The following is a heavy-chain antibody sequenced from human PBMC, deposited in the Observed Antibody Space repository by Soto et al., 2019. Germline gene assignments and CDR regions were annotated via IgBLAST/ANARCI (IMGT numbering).Heavy chain of an antibody. CDR3: ASDLVGASDSYGLDV. D-gene: IGHD1-26*01. J-gene: IGHJ6*02. V-gene: IGHV3-33*01. CDR1: GFTFSNYG. CDR2: IWHDGNNK. Sequence: GGSLRLSCAASGFTFSNYGMHWVRQAPCKGRDWVAIIWHDGNNKYYADSVRGRFIISRDNSKNRLYLQMNSLRAEDTAVYYCASDLVGASDSYGLDVWGQGTPVHVSS.